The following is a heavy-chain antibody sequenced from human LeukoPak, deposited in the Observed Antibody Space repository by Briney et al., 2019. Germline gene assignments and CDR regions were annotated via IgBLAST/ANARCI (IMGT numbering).Heavy chain of an antibody. CDR1: GGSICSVSHY. V-gene: IGHV4-39*01. Sequence: PSETLSLTCSVSGGSICSVSHYWGWIRQSPGQGLEWIGSIYYSGSTYYNPSLKSRVTISVDTSKNQFSLRLSSVTAADTAVYYCLRTFDYWGQGTLVTVSS. J-gene: IGHJ4*02. CDR3: LRTFDY. CDR2: IYYSGST.